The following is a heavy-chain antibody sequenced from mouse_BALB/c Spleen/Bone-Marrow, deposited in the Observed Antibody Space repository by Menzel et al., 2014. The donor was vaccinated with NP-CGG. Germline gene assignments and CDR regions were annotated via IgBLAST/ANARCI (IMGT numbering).Heavy chain of an antibody. J-gene: IGHJ2*01. CDR3: SRGTRYYFDY. D-gene: IGHD1-1*01. Sequence: LVESGAELVKPGASVKLSCTTSSFNIKDTYIHWVKRRPEQGLDWIGRIDPADDTTIYDPKFQDKATITTDTSSSMAYLQLSSLTSEDAAVYFCSRGTRYYFDYWGQGTTLTVSS. CDR2: IDPADDTT. V-gene: IGHV14-3*02. CDR1: SFNIKDTY.